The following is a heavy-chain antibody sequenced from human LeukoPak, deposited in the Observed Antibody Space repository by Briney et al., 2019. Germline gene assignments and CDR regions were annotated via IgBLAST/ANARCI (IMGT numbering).Heavy chain of an antibody. V-gene: IGHV3-21*01. D-gene: IGHD6-13*01. CDR3: ARSSRRRYSSSWYEDAFDI. J-gene: IGHJ3*02. Sequence: PGGSLRLSCAASGFTFSSYSMNWVRQAPGKGLEWVSSISSSSSYIYYADSVKGRFTISRDNAKNSLYLQMNSLRAEDTAVYYCARSSRRRYSSSWYEDAFDIWGQGTMVTVSS. CDR1: GFTFSSYS. CDR2: ISSSSSYI.